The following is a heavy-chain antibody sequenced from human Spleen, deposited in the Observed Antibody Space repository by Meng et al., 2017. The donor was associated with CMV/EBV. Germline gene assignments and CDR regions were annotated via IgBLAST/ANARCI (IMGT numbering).Heavy chain of an antibody. CDR1: GYTFINYY. V-gene: IGHV1-2*02. D-gene: IGHD3-3*01. CDR2: VNTYNGDT. CDR3: ATPSYYDFWSGYYTYYYGMDV. J-gene: IGHJ6*02. Sequence: ASVKVSCKASGYTFINYYMHWVRQAPGRGLEWMGRVNTYNGDTDYSQKFQGRVTMTRDTSISTSYMELSSLRSDDTAVYYCATPSYYDFWSGYYTYYYGMDVWGQGTTVTVSS.